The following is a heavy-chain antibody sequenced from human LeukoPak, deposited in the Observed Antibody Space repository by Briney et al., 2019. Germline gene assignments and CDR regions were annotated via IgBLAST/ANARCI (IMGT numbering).Heavy chain of an antibody. CDR2: IYYSGST. D-gene: IGHD1-26*01. J-gene: IGHJ4*02. CDR3: AREYSGSYVFDY. CDR1: GGSISTNDYY. Sequence: SETLSLTCTVSGGSISTNDYYWGWIRQPPGKGLEWIGNIYYSGSTYYNPSLRSRVTVSVDTSKNQFSLKLSSVTAADTAVYYCAREYSGSYVFDYWGQGTLVTVSS. V-gene: IGHV4-39*01.